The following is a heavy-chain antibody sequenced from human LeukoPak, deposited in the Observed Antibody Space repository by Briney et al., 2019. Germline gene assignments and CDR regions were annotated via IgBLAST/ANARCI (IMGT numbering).Heavy chain of an antibody. D-gene: IGHD6-13*01. V-gene: IGHV4-4*07. J-gene: IGHJ4*02. CDR3: ARDRGDDGITWYYFDH. CDR1: ADSISNYH. Sequence: PSETLSLTCTVSADSISNYHWSWIRQPAGEGLEWIGRIYTDGNTVYNPSLKSRVTVSVDKSKNQFSLKLSSVTAADTAVYYCARDRGDDGITWYYFDHWGQGTLVTVSS. CDR2: IYTDGNT.